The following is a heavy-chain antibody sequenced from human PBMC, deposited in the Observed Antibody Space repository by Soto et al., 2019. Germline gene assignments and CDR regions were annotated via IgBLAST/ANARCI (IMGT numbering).Heavy chain of an antibody. D-gene: IGHD3-10*01. V-gene: IGHV4-30-4*01. Sequence: QVQLQESGPGLVKPSQTLSLTCTVSGGSISSGDYYWSWIRHPPGKGLEWIGYIYYSGSTYYNPSLKRRVTISVDPSKYQFSRNVSAVTAADTAVYYCARVVGFGELSSNFDYWGQGTLVTVSS. CDR2: IYYSGST. CDR1: GGSISSGDYY. CDR3: ARVVGFGELSSNFDY. J-gene: IGHJ4*02.